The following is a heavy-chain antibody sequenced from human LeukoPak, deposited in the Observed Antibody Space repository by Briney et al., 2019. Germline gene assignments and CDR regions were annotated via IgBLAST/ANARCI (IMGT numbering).Heavy chain of an antibody. CDR1: GYTFTSYD. D-gene: IGHD3-3*01. V-gene: IGHV1-8*01. J-gene: IGHJ4*02. CDR2: MNPNSGNT. CDR3: ARAGDFDFWSCYQNLLVDATRGYYFYY. Sequence: ASVKVSCKASGYTFTSYDINWVRQATGQGLEWMGWMNPNSGNTGYAQKFQGRVTMTRNTSISTAYMELSSLRSEDTAVYYCARAGDFDFWSCYQNLLVDATRGYYFYYLGQGTLVTVSS.